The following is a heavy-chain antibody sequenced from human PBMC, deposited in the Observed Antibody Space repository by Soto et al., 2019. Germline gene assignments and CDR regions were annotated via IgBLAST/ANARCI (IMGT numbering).Heavy chain of an antibody. CDR3: AREDGGYYYDSSGYGPY. D-gene: IGHD3-22*01. CDR1: GFTFSSYE. J-gene: IGHJ4*02. V-gene: IGHV3-48*03. Sequence: GGSLRLSCAASGFTFSSYEMNWVRQAPGKGLEWVSYISSSGSTIYYADSVKGRFTISRDNAKNSLYLQMNSLRAEDTAVYYCAREDGGYYYDSSGYGPYWGQGTLVTVSS. CDR2: ISSSGSTI.